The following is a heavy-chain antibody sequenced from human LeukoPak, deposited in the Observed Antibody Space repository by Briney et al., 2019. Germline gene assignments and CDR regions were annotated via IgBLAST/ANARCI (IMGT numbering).Heavy chain of an antibody. Sequence: PSETLSLTCAVYGGSFSEYYWNWIRQPPGKGLEWIGEINHSGCTNYNPSLKSRVTISVDTSKNQFSLKVSSETAADTAVYYCARGPVSDLAFDIWGQGTMVTVSS. J-gene: IGHJ3*02. CDR3: ARGPVSDLAFDI. CDR2: INHSGCT. V-gene: IGHV4-34*01. CDR1: GGSFSEYY. D-gene: IGHD1-14*01.